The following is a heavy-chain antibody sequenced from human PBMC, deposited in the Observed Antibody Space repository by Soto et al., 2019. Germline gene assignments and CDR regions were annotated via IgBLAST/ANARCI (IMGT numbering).Heavy chain of an antibody. D-gene: IGHD2-15*01. CDR1: GFTFSSYS. CDR2: ISSSSSTI. CDR3: ARDIGCSGGSCYYYCMDV. J-gene: IGHJ6*02. V-gene: IGHV3-48*02. Sequence: EVQLVESGGGLVQPGGSLRLSCAASGFTFSSYSMNWVRQAPGKGLEWVSYISSSSSTIYYADSVKGRFTISRDNAKNSLYLQMNSLRDEDTAVYYCARDIGCSGGSCYYYCMDVWGQGTTVTVSS.